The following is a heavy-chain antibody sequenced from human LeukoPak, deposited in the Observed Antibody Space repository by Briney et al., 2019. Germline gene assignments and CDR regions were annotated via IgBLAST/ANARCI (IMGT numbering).Heavy chain of an antibody. D-gene: IGHD2-15*01. V-gene: IGHV3-11*04. CDR1: GFIFSDYY. CDR3: ARGPEDGSLPL. CDR2: MSSSSTNI. Sequence: GGSLRLSCAASGFIFSDYYMSWIRQAPGKGLEWASYMSSSSTNIYYADSVKGRFTISRDNAKNSLYLQMNSLRAEDTAVYYCARGPEDGSLPLWGQGTLVTVSS. J-gene: IGHJ4*02.